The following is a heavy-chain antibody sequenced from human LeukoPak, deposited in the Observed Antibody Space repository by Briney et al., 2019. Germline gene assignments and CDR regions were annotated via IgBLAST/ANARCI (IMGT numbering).Heavy chain of an antibody. D-gene: IGHD6-19*01. Sequence: SETLSLTCTVSGGSISSYYWSWIRQPPGKGLEWIGYIYYSGSTNYNPSLKSRVTISVDTSKNQFSLELSSVTAADTAVYYCAREMAGIDYWGQGTLVTVSS. CDR1: GGSISSYY. J-gene: IGHJ4*02. CDR3: AREMAGIDY. CDR2: IYYSGST. V-gene: IGHV4-59*01.